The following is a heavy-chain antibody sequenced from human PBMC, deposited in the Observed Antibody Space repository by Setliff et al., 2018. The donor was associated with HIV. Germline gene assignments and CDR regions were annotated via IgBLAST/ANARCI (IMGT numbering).Heavy chain of an antibody. J-gene: IGHJ3*01. V-gene: IGHV2-5*02. CDR1: GFSITTSGVG. CDR2: IYWDDDR. CDR3: AHIKHHLGGIIVSAFDV. D-gene: IGHD3-16*02. Sequence: SGPPLVNPSQTVTLTCSLSGFSITTSGVGVGWVRQPPGKALEWLALIYWDDDRRYSPSLRSRLTIIKDTSRNQVVLTMTNVDPVDTATYYCAHIKHHLGGIIVSAFDVWGQGTKVTVSS.